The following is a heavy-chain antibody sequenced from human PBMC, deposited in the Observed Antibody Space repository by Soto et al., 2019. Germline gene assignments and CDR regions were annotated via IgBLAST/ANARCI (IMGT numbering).Heavy chain of an antibody. CDR2: ISAYNGNT. J-gene: IGHJ2*01. Sequence: GASVKVSCKDSGYTFNSYGISWVRQEKEQGLEWMGWISAYNGNTNYAQKLQGRVTTTTDTSTSTAYMELRSLRSDDTAVYYCARDSGYDSPFYWYFDLWGRGTLVTVSS. CDR3: ARDSGYDSPFYWYFDL. CDR1: GYTFNSYG. D-gene: IGHD5-12*01. V-gene: IGHV1-18*01.